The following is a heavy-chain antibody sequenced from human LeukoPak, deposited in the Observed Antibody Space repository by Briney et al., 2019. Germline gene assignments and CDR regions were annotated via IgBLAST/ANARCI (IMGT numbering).Heavy chain of an antibody. V-gene: IGHV4-39*07. J-gene: IGHJ4*02. CDR3: AGTYGSGSFHPYYFDY. D-gene: IGHD3-10*01. Sequence: SETLSLTCSVSGDSISTSSYYWGWIRQPPGKGLEWIGTIYYSGSTYYNPSLTSRVTISVDTSKNQFSLKLSSVTAADTAVYYCAGTYGSGSFHPYYFDYWGQGTLVTVSS. CDR1: GDSISTSSYY. CDR2: IYYSGST.